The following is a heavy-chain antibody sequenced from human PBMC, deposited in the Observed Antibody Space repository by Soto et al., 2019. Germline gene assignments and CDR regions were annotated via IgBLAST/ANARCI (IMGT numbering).Heavy chain of an antibody. CDR1: GFTFSSYR. CDR2: ISTSSNCI. V-gene: IGHV3-21*01. J-gene: IGHJ4*02. D-gene: IGHD1-26*01. CDR3: GRVGSSGIYYVPFDA. Sequence: XGPLRLSCSASGFTFSSYRLNWVRQAPGKGLEWVSSISTSSNCIYYADSVKGRFTISRDNAKNSLYLQMHSLRAEDTAVYYCGRVGSSGIYYVPFDAWGQGTLVTVSS.